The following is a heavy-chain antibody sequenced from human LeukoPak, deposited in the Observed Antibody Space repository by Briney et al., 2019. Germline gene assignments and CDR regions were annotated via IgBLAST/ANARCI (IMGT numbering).Heavy chain of an antibody. CDR1: GFALSDSW. J-gene: IGHJ4*02. CDR2: ISPDGTVT. D-gene: IGHD3-22*01. CDR3: ACQSRDSYDSSGYSPDDY. V-gene: IGHV3-74*01. Sequence: GGSLRLSCVASGFALSDSWMHWVRQAPGKGLVWVSHISPDGTVTNYADFVKGRFIISRDNAKNTVYLQMNSLRVEDTAVYYCACQSRDSYDSSGYSPDDYWGQGTLVTVSS.